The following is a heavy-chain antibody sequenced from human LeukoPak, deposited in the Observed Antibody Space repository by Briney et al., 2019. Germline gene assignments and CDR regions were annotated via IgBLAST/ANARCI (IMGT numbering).Heavy chain of an antibody. CDR2: IYYSGST. CDR1: GGSISSSSYY. Sequence: SETLSLTCTVSGGSISSSSYYWGWISQPPGKGLEWLGSIYYSGSTYYNPSLKSRVTISVDTSKNQFSLKLSSVTAADTAVYYCARLVRGRGSYLAFDIWGQGTMVTVSS. D-gene: IGHD1-26*01. J-gene: IGHJ3*02. CDR3: ARLVRGRGSYLAFDI. V-gene: IGHV4-39*01.